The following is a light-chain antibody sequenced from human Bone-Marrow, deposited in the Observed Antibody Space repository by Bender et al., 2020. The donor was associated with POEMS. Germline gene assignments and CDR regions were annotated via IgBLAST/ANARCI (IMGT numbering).Light chain of an antibody. J-gene: IGLJ2*01. V-gene: IGLV2-8*01. CDR2: EVT. CDR1: SSDVGGYDY. CDR3: AAWDDSLNGRVV. Sequence: QSALTQPPSASGSPGQSVTISCTGTSSDVGGYDYVSWYQQHPGKAPKLVIYEVTKRPSGVPDRFSGSKSGNTASLAISGLQSEDEADYYCAAWDDSLNGRVVFGGGTKLTVL.